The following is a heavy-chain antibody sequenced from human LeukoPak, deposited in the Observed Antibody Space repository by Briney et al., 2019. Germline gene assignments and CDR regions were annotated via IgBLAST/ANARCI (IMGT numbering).Heavy chain of an antibody. D-gene: IGHD3-3*01. CDR3: ARHTLWRFDY. V-gene: IGHV3-48*03. Sequence: GGSLRLSCAASGFTFSSYEMNWVRQAPGKGLEWVSYISSSGSTIYYADSVKGRFTISRDNAKNLVYLQINSLRAEDTAVYFCARHTLWRFDYWGQGAWSPSPQ. CDR2: ISSSGSTI. J-gene: IGHJ4*02. CDR1: GFTFSSYE.